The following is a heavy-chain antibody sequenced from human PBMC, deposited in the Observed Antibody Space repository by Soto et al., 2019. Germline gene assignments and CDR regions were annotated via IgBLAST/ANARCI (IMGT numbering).Heavy chain of an antibody. Sequence: QVQLQESGPGLVKPSETLSLTCTVSGGSISGYYWSWVRQSPGTGLEWIGYIYYSGSTKYNPSLMSRXXIXVGXSKNQFSLKVNSVTAADTAVYYCARHVANGFTFDLWGRGALVTVSS. CDR2: IYYSGST. V-gene: IGHV4-59*08. CDR1: GGSISGYY. CDR3: ARHVANGFTFDL. J-gene: IGHJ2*01. D-gene: IGHD2-21*01.